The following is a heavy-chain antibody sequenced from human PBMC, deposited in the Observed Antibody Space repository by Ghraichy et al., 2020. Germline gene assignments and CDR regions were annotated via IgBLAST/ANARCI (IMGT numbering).Heavy chain of an antibody. V-gene: IGHV3-23*01. Sequence: GGSLRLSCAASGFTFRSSAMSWVRQAPGKGLEWVSTISDSGGTTYYADSVKGRFTISRDSSKNTLYLQMNSLRAEDTAVFYCAKDVGGYCSGPSCSLQHWGQGTLVTVSS. J-gene: IGHJ1*01. CDR1: GFTFRSSA. D-gene: IGHD2-15*01. CDR3: AKDVGGYCSGPSCSLQH. CDR2: ISDSGGTT.